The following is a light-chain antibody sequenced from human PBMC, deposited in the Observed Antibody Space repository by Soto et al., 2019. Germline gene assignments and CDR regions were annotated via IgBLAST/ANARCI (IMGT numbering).Light chain of an antibody. Sequence: IGMTQSTASLSVPSGERATLSCMASQSISSYLAWYQQKPGQAPRLLIYGASTRETGIPARFSGSGSGTEFTLTISSLQPEDVAAYYCQQHKSYPSTFGRGTKVDIK. J-gene: IGKJ4*01. V-gene: IGKV3-15*01. CDR3: QQHKSYPST. CDR2: GAS. CDR1: QSISSY.